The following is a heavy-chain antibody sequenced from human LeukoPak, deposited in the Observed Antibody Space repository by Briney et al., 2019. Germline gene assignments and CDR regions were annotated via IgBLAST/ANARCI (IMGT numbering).Heavy chain of an antibody. CDR2: IIPILGIA. J-gene: IGHJ4*02. Sequence: GASVKVSCKASGGTFSSYAISWVRQAPGQGLEWMGRIIPILGIANYAQKFQGRVTITADKSTSTAYMELSSLRSEDTAVYYCASGGEYQQIYNDYWGQGTLVTVSS. CDR1: GGTFSSYA. V-gene: IGHV1-69*04. D-gene: IGHD2-2*01. CDR3: ASGGEYQQIYNDY.